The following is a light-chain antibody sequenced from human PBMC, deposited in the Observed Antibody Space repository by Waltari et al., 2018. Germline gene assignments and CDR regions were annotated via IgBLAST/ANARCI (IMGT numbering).Light chain of an antibody. Sequence: QSALTQPASVSGSLGQSISISCAGTSTDVGAHNLVSWYQQYPGRAPKLVIYEVTNRPSGISSRFSGSKSGNTASLTISGLQSEDEAEYFCSSYSTTFTVLFGGGTKVTV. J-gene: IGLJ3*02. CDR3: SSYSTTFTVL. CDR1: STDVGAHNL. V-gene: IGLV2-14*01. CDR2: EVT.